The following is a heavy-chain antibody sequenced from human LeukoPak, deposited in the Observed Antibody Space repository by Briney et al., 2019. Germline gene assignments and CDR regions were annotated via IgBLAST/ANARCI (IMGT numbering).Heavy chain of an antibody. V-gene: IGHV3-49*03. D-gene: IGHD4-11*01. Sequence: GGSLRLSCTASGFTFSDYAMSWFRQAPGKGLDWVGFIRTKAHGGTAEYAASVKDRFTVSRDDSKNIAHLQMNSLKIEDTAVYYCSRDPTTIARGYFDYWGQGTLVTVSS. CDR1: GFTFSDYA. J-gene: IGHJ4*02. CDR3: SRDPTTIARGYFDY. CDR2: IRTKAHGGTA.